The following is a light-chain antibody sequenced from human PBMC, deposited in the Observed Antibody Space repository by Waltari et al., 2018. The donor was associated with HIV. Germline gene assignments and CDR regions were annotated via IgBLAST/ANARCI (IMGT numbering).Light chain of an antibody. J-gene: IGLJ3*02. CDR3: QSYDSSLSGSV. Sequence: QSVLTQPPSVSGAPGQRVTISCPGSSSNIGAGYDVHWYQQLPGTAPKLLIYGNNNRPSGVPDRFSGSKSGTSASLAITGLQAEDEADYYCQSYDSSLSGSVFGGGTKLTVL. CDR2: GNN. CDR1: SSNIGAGYD. V-gene: IGLV1-40*01.